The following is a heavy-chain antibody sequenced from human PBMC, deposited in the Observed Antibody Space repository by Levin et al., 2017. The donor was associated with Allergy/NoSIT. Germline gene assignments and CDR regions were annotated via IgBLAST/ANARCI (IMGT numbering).Heavy chain of an antibody. Sequence: SGGSLRLSCAASGFTFSSYSMNWVRQAPGKGLEWVSSISSSSSYIYYADSVKGRFTISRDNAKNSLYLQMNSLRAEDTAVYYCARSGAAGYFDYWGQGTLVTVSS. J-gene: IGHJ4*02. CDR2: ISSSSSYI. CDR3: ARSGAAGYFDY. D-gene: IGHD6-13*01. V-gene: IGHV3-21*01. CDR1: GFTFSSYS.